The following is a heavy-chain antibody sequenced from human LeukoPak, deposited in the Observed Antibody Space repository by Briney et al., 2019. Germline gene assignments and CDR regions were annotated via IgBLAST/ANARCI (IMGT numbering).Heavy chain of an antibody. CDR1: GYTFTSYD. J-gene: IGHJ4*02. D-gene: IGHD1/OR15-1a*01. Sequence: ASVKVSCKASGYTFTSYDINWVRQATGQGLEWMGWMNPNSGNTGYAQKFQGRVTITRNTSISTAYMELSSLRSEDTAVYYCAREGEHLRVFDYWGQGTLVTVSS. CDR2: MNPNSGNT. V-gene: IGHV1-8*03. CDR3: AREGEHLRVFDY.